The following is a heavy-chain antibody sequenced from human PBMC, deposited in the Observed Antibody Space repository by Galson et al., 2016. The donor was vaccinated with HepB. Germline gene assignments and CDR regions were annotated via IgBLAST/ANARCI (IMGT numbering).Heavy chain of an antibody. V-gene: IGHV1-18*04. D-gene: IGHD6-13*01. CDR3: ARCGTTWSFDY. J-gene: IGHJ4*02. Sequence: SVKVSCKASGYTFTSYGISWVRQAPGQGLEWMGWINTYNGHTNYAQKLHDRVTMTTDTSTSTAYMELRSLRSDDTAVYYCARCGTTWSFDYWGQGTLVTVSS. CDR2: INTYNGHT. CDR1: GYTFTSYG.